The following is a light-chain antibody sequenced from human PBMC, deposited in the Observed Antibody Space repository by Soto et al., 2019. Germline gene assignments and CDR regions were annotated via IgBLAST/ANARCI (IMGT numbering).Light chain of an antibody. CDR1: QSVSSSY. V-gene: IGKV3-20*01. J-gene: IGKJ2*01. CDR2: GAS. CDR3: QQYGSSPPYT. Sequence: EIVLTQSPGTLSLSPGERATLSCRPSQSVSSSYLAWYQQKPGQAPRLLIYGASSRATGIPDRFSSSGSGTDFTLTISRLEPEDFAVYYCQQYGSSPPYTFGQGTKLEIK.